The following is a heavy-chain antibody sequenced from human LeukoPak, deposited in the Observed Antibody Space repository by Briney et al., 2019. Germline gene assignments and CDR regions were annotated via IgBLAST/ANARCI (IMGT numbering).Heavy chain of an antibody. V-gene: IGHV6-1*01. D-gene: IGHD2-15*01. Sequence: SQTLSLTCALSGDSFSSISAASNWVRQSPSRGLEWLGRTYYRSMWYDDYAVSVKSRITMNPYTSKNQLSLQLNSVTPEDTAVYYCARERIDAFDIWGQGTMVIVSS. CDR2: TYYRSMWYD. CDR1: GDSFSSISAA. J-gene: IGHJ3*02. CDR3: ARERIDAFDI.